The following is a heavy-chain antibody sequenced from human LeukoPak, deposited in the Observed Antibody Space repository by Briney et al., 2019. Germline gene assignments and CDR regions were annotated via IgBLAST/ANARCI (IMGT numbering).Heavy chain of an antibody. Sequence: GGSLRLSCAASGFTFNDAWMSWVRQAPGRGLEWVGRIESKSDGVTTDYAAPVKGRFTISRDDSKNTLYLQMNNLKTEDTAVYYCTTETRWELLFDYWGQGTLVTVSS. CDR1: GFTFNDAW. CDR2: IESKSDGVTT. D-gene: IGHD1-26*01. J-gene: IGHJ4*02. CDR3: TTETRWELLFDY. V-gene: IGHV3-15*04.